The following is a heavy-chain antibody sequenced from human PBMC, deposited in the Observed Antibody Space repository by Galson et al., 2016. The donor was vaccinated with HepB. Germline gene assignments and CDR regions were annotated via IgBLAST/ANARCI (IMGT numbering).Heavy chain of an antibody. Sequence: SVKVSCKASGYIFTNYYVHWVRQVPGQGLEWMGIINPGGGITNYAQKFKGRVTMTRDTSTSTVYMELSSLRSEDTAIYYCARDVNGLGIAVRPGRFDYWGQGTLVTVSS. CDR1: GYIFTNYY. V-gene: IGHV1-46*01. CDR2: INPGGGIT. CDR3: ARDVNGLGIAVRPGRFDY. J-gene: IGHJ4*02. D-gene: IGHD6-6*01.